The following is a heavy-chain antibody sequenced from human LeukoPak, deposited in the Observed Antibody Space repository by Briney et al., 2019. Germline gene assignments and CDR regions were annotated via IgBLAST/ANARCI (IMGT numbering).Heavy chain of an antibody. CDR1: GGSISSSNYF. Sequence: SETLSLTCTVSGGSISSSNYFWSWIRQPPGQELEWIASINYGGTTYYNPSLKSRVTISVDTYKNQFSLRLTSVTAADTAVYLCARYVVYGSGKYYFDYWGQGSLVSVSS. D-gene: IGHD3-10*01. V-gene: IGHV4-39*01. J-gene: IGHJ4*02. CDR2: INYGGTT. CDR3: ARYVVYGSGKYYFDY.